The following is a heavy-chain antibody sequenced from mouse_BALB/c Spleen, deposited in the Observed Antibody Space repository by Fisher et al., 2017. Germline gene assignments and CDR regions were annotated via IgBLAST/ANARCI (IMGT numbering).Heavy chain of an antibody. V-gene: IGHV1-64*01. CDR3: AALLRAMDY. J-gene: IGHJ4*01. D-gene: IGHD1-2*01. Sequence: KFKGKATMTVDKSSSTAYMQLSSLASEDSAVYYCAALLRAMDYWGQGTSVTVSS.